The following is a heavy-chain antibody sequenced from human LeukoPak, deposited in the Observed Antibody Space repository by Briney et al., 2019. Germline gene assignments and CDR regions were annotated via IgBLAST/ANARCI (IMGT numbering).Heavy chain of an antibody. Sequence: GGSLRLSCAASGFTFSSYWMSWVRQAPGKGLEWVANIKQDGSEKYYVDSVKGRFTISRDNAKNSLYLQMNSLRAEDTAMYYCARDRRSGTVVDTAMDYYFDYWGQGTLVTVSS. CDR2: IKQDGSEK. CDR1: GFTFSSYW. V-gene: IGHV3-7*01. D-gene: IGHD5-18*01. J-gene: IGHJ4*01. CDR3: ARDRRSGTVVDTAMDYYFDY.